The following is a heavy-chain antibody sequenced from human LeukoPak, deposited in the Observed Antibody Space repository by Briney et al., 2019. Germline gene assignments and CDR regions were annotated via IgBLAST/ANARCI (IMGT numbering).Heavy chain of an antibody. D-gene: IGHD1-26*01. J-gene: IGHJ3*02. V-gene: IGHV1-2*04. CDR1: GYTFTGYY. Sequence: ASVKVSCKASGYTFTGYYMHWVRQAPGQGLEWMGWINPNSGGTNYAQKFQGWVTMTRDTSISTAYMELSRLRSDDTAVYYCARLGIVEATSPAFDIWGQGTMVTVSS. CDR3: ARLGIVEATSPAFDI. CDR2: INPNSGGT.